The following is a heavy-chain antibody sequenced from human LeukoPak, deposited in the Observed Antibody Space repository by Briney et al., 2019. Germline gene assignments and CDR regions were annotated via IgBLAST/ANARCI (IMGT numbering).Heavy chain of an antibody. D-gene: IGHD1-1*01. Sequence: GGSLRLSCAASGFTFSSYHMNWVRQAPGKGLVWVSRINSDGSSTSYADSVKGRFTISRDNAKNTLYLQMNSLRAEDTAVYYCARDIVSGTTRRDAFDIWGQGTMVTVSS. CDR1: GFTFSSYH. V-gene: IGHV3-74*01. CDR3: ARDIVSGTTRRDAFDI. CDR2: INSDGSST. J-gene: IGHJ3*02.